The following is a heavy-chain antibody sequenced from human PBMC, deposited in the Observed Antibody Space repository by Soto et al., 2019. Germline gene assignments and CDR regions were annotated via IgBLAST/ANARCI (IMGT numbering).Heavy chain of an antibody. Sequence: QVQLVQSGAEVRQPASSVKVSCKTSGGTFSSYAISWVRQAPGQGLEWMGGIVPIVDTSTYAQKFQGRVTITADEATRTVDMELSSRRADDTAVYYCVRVVAIPGYPDNWGQGTLVTVSS. V-gene: IGHV1-69*12. CDR3: VRVVAIPGYPDN. J-gene: IGHJ4*02. D-gene: IGHD5-12*01. CDR1: GGTFSSYA. CDR2: IVPIVDTS.